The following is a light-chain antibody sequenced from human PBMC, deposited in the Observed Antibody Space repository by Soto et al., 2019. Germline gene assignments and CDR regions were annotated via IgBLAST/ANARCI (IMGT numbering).Light chain of an antibody. Sequence: QSALTQPASVSGSPGQSITISCTGTSSDVGSYNLVSWYQQHPGKAPKHMIYEGSKRPSGVSNRFSGSKSGNTASLTISGLQAEDEADYYCCSYARSSTFVFGTGTKLTVL. CDR1: SSDVGSYNL. CDR2: EGS. CDR3: CSYARSSTFV. V-gene: IGLV2-23*01. J-gene: IGLJ1*01.